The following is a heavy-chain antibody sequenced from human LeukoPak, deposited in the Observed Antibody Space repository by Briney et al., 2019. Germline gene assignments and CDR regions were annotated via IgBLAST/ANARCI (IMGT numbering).Heavy chain of an antibody. V-gene: IGHV4-59*08. D-gene: IGHD3-22*01. CDR3: ARQKWLLLRRPWFDP. CDR1: GGSISSYY. CDR2: IYYSGST. Sequence: SETLSLTCTVSGGSISSYYWSWIRQPPGKGLEWIGYIYYSGSTNYNPSLKSRVTISVDTSKNQFSLKLSSVTAADTAVYYCARQKWLLLRRPWFDPWGQGTLVTVSS. J-gene: IGHJ5*02.